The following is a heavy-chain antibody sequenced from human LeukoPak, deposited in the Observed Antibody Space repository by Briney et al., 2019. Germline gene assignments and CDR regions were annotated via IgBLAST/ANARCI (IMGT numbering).Heavy chain of an antibody. CDR1: GGSISSSSYY. V-gene: IGHV4-39*01. Sequence: SETLSLTCTVSGGSISSSSYYWGWIRQPPGKGLEWIGSIYYSGSTYYNPSLKSRVTISVDTSKNQFSLELSSVTAADTAVYYCARGFSMLNYFDYWGQGTLVTVSS. CDR2: IYYSGST. CDR3: ARGFSMLNYFDY. D-gene: IGHD2/OR15-2a*01. J-gene: IGHJ4*02.